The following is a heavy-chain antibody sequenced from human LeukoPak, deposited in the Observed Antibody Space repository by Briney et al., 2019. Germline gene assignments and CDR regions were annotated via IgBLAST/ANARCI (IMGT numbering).Heavy chain of an antibody. V-gene: IGHV1-2*02. D-gene: IGHD5-12*01. CDR2: INPKNGST. CDR3: ARILGYSGYDVYYFDY. CDR1: GYSFTDYY. Sequence: ASVKVSCKASGYSFTDYYIHWVRQAPGQGLEWMGWINPKNGSTNFAQKFQGRVTMTRDASISTVYMELSRLRSDDTAVYYCARILGYSGYDVYYFDYWGREPWSPSPQ. J-gene: IGHJ4*02.